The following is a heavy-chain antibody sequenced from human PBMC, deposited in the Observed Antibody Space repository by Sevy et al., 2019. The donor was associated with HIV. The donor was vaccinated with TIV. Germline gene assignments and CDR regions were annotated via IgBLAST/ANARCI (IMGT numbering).Heavy chain of an antibody. D-gene: IGHD6-25*01. V-gene: IGHV4-38-2*01. CDR2: IYHSGST. Sequence: SETLSLTCAVSGYSISSGYQWGWIRQPPGKGLEWIWTIYHSGSTYYNASLKSRVTISVDTSKNQFSLKLNSMTAADTAVYFCARVAAYWGQGILVTVSS. CDR3: ARVAAY. CDR1: GYSISSGYQ. J-gene: IGHJ4*02.